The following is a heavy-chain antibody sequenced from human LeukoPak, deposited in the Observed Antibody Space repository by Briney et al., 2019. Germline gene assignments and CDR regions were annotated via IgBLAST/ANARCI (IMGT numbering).Heavy chain of an antibody. CDR2: INHSGTT. V-gene: IGHV4-34*01. Sequence: SETLSLTCAVYGGSFSGYYWSWIRQPPGKGLEWIGEINHSGTTNYNPSLKSRVTISVDTSKNQFSLKLSSVTAADTAVYYCARSVSGSGWTHYYYYYGMDVWGQGTTVTVSS. CDR1: GGSFSGYY. D-gene: IGHD6-19*01. J-gene: IGHJ6*02. CDR3: ARSVSGSGWTHYYYYYGMDV.